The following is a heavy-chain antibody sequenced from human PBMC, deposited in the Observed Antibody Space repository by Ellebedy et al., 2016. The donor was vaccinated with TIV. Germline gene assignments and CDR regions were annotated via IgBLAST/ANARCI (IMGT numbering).Heavy chain of an antibody. D-gene: IGHD3-16*01. CDR1: GASISTSSHH. CDR2: LSYGGRF. V-gene: IGHV4-39*07. J-gene: IGHJ5*02. CDR3: ARDPWGRDWYDP. Sequence: MPSETLSLPCSVSGASISTSSHHWGWIRQSPGKGLEWIGTLSYGGRFYYNPTLKARVTLSIDTSKNQFSLKVTSVTAADTAVYYCARDPWGRDWYDPWGQGTLVTVSS.